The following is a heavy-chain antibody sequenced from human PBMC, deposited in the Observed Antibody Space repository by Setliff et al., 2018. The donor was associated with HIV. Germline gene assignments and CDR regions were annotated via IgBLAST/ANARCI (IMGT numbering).Heavy chain of an antibody. D-gene: IGHD5-12*01. CDR1: GYIFTSYY. J-gene: IGHJ4*01. CDR3: ATRPGSGFQYYHLDF. V-gene: IGHV1-2*02. CDR2: INVNSGGT. Sequence: ASVKVSCKASGYIFTSYYIHWVRQAPGQGLEWMGWINVNSGGTKYAQKFQGRVTMTRDRSISTAYLELSSLKSDDTDIYYCATRPGSGFQYYHLDFWGHGTLVTVSS.